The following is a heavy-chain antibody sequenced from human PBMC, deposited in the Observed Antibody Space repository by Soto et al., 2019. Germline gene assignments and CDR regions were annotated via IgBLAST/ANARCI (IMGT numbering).Heavy chain of an antibody. CDR2: ISGSGGST. CDR3: AKASRGGAATLIRDY. Sequence: RGSLSLPCAAAGFTFSIYAMSWVRPAPGKGLEWVSAISGSGGSTYYADSVKGRFTISRDNSKNTLYLQMNRLRADDTAVYYCAKASRGGAATLIRDYWGQGTLVTVSS. V-gene: IGHV3-23*01. CDR1: GFTFSIYA. J-gene: IGHJ4*02. D-gene: IGHD6-13*01.